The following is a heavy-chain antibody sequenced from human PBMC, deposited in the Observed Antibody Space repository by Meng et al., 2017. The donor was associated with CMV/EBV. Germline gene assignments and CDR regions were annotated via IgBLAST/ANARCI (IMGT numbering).Heavy chain of an antibody. J-gene: IGHJ6*02. D-gene: IGHD2-2*02. V-gene: IGHV1-69*05. CDR2: IITIFGTA. Sequence: SSVKVSCKASGGTFSSYAISWVRQAPGQGLEWMGGIITIFGTANYAQKFQGRVTITTDESTSTAYMELSSLRSEDTAVYYCARSRPHCSSTSCYTGGVNYYYYGMDVWGQGTTVTVSS. CDR3: ARSRPHCSSTSCYTGGVNYYYYGMDV. CDR1: GGTFSSYA.